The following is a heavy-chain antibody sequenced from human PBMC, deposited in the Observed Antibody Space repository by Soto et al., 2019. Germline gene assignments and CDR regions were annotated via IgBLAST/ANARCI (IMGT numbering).Heavy chain of an antibody. CDR2: ISGSGGST. Sequence: GGSLRLSCAASGFTFSSYAMSWVRQAPGKGLEWVSAISGSGGSTYYADSVKGRFTISRDNSKNTLYLQMNSLRAEDTAVYYCAKVYCSSTSCYAGFLLDYWGQGTLVTVSS. CDR3: AKVYCSSTSCYAGFLLDY. V-gene: IGHV3-23*01. D-gene: IGHD2-2*01. CDR1: GFTFSSYA. J-gene: IGHJ4*02.